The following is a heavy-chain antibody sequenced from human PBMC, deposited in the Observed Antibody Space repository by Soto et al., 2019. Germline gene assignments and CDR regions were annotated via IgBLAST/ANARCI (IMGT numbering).Heavy chain of an antibody. J-gene: IGHJ6*03. Sequence: PGGSLRLSCAASGFTFSSYGMHWVRQAPGKGLEWVAVISYDGSNKYYADSVKGRFTISRDNSKNTLYLQMNSLRAEDTAVYYCAKEGRREGLFGDYDYYYYYMDFCGKGTTVTVSS. CDR1: GFTFSSYG. D-gene: IGHD4-17*01. V-gene: IGHV3-30*18. CDR2: ISYDGSNK. CDR3: AKEGRREGLFGDYDYYYYYMDF.